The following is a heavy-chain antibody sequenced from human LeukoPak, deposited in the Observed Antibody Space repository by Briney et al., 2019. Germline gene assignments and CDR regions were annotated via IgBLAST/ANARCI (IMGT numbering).Heavy chain of an antibody. Sequence: SGGSLRLSCAASGFTFSSYAMHWVRQAPGKGLEWVAVISYDGSNKYYADSVKGRFTISRDNSKNMLYLQMNSLRAEDTAVYYCARDIYPQMATIWGTFDIWGQGTMVTVSS. CDR2: ISYDGSNK. D-gene: IGHD5-24*01. J-gene: IGHJ3*02. V-gene: IGHV3-30-3*01. CDR3: ARDIYPQMATIWGTFDI. CDR1: GFTFSSYA.